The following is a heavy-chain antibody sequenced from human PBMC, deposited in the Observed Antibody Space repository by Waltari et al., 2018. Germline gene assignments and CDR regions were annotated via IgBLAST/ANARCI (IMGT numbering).Heavy chain of an antibody. Sequence: EVQLVESGGGLVKPGGSLRVSCAASGFTFSNTWMTWVCHAPGKGREWVAFSKTNADVGTTDDAEPLKGRFTISRDESKSTRYLQMNSLKAEDTAVYYCITAWRWELKRDYWGQGTLVTVSS. CDR2: SKTNADVGTT. CDR1: GFTFSNTW. D-gene: IGHD1-26*01. V-gene: IGHV3-15*01. J-gene: IGHJ4*02. CDR3: ITAWRWELKRDY.